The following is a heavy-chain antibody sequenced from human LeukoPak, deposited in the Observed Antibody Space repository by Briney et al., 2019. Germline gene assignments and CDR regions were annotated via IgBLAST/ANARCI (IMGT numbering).Heavy chain of an antibody. CDR1: GFTFSNYP. CDR3: ARLRSKYWFDP. V-gene: IGHV3-30-3*01. Sequence: GGSLRLSCAASGFTFSNYPMHWVRQAPGKGLEWLAVISSDGGTKYYADSVQGRFTISRDNAKNSLYLQMNSLRADDTAVYYCARLRSKYWFDPWGQGTLVTVSS. D-gene: IGHD4-11*01. CDR2: ISSDGGTK. J-gene: IGHJ5*02.